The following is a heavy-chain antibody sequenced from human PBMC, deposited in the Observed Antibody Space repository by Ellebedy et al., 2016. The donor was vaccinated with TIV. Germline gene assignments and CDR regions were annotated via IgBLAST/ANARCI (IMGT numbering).Heavy chain of an antibody. Sequence: GESLKISCAASGFTFSTYAVHWVRQAPDKGLEWVAVISYDGSSKYYADSVKGRFTISRDNSMTTLYLEMNSLRAEDTAVYYCARDLDKSSGWYGGAAYWGQGTLVTVSS. J-gene: IGHJ4*02. CDR3: ARDLDKSSGWYGGAAY. CDR2: ISYDGSSK. V-gene: IGHV3-30-3*01. D-gene: IGHD6-19*01. CDR1: GFTFSTYA.